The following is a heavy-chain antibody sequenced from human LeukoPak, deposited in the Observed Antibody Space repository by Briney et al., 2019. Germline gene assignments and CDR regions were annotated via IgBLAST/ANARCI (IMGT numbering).Heavy chain of an antibody. CDR3: ASDPTWPDAFDF. J-gene: IGHJ3*01. Sequence: SETLSLTCAVYGGSFSGYYWTWIRQPAGKGLEWIGRMYISGSTNYNPSLKSRVTMSVDTSRNHFSLRLKSVTAADAAVYYCASDPTWPDAFDFWGQGTMVTVSS. V-gene: IGHV4-59*10. CDR2: MYISGST. CDR1: GGSFSGYY.